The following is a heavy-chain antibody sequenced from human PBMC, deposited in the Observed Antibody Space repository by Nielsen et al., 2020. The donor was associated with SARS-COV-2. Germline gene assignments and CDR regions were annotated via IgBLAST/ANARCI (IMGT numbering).Heavy chain of an antibody. CDR3: ARDRNSSGSKPGSFDY. D-gene: IGHD1-26*01. CDR2: INPSGGST. Sequence: ASVKVSCKASGYTFTSYYMHWVRQAPGQGLEWMGIINPSGGSTSYAQKFQGRVTMTRDTSTSTVYMELSSLRSEDTAVYYCARDRNSSGSKPGSFDYWGQGTLVTVSS. CDR1: GYTFTSYY. J-gene: IGHJ4*02. V-gene: IGHV1-46*01.